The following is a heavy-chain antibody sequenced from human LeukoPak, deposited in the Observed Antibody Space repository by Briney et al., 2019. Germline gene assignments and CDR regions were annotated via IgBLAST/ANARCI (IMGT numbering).Heavy chain of an antibody. Sequence: ASVKVSCKASGYTFTGYFIYWVRQAPGQGLEWMGWINPNVGGTKYAQKFQGRFTMTRDTSISTAYMEVSRLRADDTAIYYCARSYTVTAVMFDHWGQGSLVTVSA. CDR3: ARSYTVTAVMFDH. D-gene: IGHD2-21*02. CDR2: INPNVGGT. V-gene: IGHV1-2*02. J-gene: IGHJ4*02. CDR1: GYTFTGYF.